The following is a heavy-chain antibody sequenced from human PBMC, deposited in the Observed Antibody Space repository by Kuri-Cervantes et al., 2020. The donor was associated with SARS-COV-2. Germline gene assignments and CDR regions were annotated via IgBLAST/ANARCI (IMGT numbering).Heavy chain of an antibody. CDR1: GGSFSGYY. Sequence: ESLKISCAVYGGSFSGYYWSWIRQPPGKGLEWIGEINHSGSTNYNPSLKSRVTISVDTSKNQFSLKLSSVTAADTAVYYCARETTYYDILTGHRDYWGQGTLVTVSS. CDR3: ARETTYYDILTGHRDY. V-gene: IGHV4-34*01. D-gene: IGHD3-9*01. J-gene: IGHJ4*02. CDR2: INHSGST.